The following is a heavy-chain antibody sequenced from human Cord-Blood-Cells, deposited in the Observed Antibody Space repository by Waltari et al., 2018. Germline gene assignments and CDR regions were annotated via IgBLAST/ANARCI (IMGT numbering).Heavy chain of an antibody. D-gene: IGHD1-26*01. CDR1: GGSISSSSYY. V-gene: IGHV4-39*01. CDR3: ARGGADSGRAFDI. Sequence: QLQLQESGPGLVKPSETLSLTCTVPGGSISSSSYYWGWFRQPPGKGLEWIGSIYYSGSTYYNPSLKSRVTISVDTSKNQFSLKLSSVTAADTAVYYCARGGADSGRAFDIWGQGTMVTVSS. CDR2: IYYSGST. J-gene: IGHJ3*02.